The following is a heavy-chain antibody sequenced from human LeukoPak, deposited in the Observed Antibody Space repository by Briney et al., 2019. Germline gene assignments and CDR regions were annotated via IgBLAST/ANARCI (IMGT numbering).Heavy chain of an antibody. J-gene: IGHJ5*02. CDR1: GYTFTSYY. CDR3: AADELWFGELAGVGT. CDR2: INPSGGST. Sequence: ASVKVSCKASGYTFTSYYMHWVRQAPGQGLEWMGIINPSGGSTSYAQKFQERVTITRDMSTSTAYMELSSLRSEDTAVYYCAADELWFGELAGVGTWGQGTLVTVSS. D-gene: IGHD3-10*01. V-gene: IGHV1-46*01.